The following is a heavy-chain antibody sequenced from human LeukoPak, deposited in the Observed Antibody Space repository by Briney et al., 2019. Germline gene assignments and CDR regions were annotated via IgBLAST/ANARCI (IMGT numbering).Heavy chain of an antibody. CDR2: IYYSGST. V-gene: IGHV4-59*08. J-gene: IGHJ4*02. D-gene: IGHD2-8*01. Sequence: PSETLSLTCTVSGGSISSYYWSWIRQPPGKGLEWIGYIYYSGSTNYNPSLKSRVTISVDTSKNQFSLKLSSVTAADTAVYYCAGYCTNGVCSQWGQGTLVTVSS. CDR3: AGYCTNGVCSQ. CDR1: GGSISSYY.